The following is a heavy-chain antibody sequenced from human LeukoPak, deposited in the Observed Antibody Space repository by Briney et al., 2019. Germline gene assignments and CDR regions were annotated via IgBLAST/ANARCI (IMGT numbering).Heavy chain of an antibody. CDR2: ITGGGSGI. J-gene: IGHJ4*02. CDR3: AKWGDYDVLTGYYVSDY. D-gene: IGHD3-9*01. Sequence: PGASLRLSCAASGFTFSNYAMSWVRQAPGKGLEWVSAITGGGSGIYYADSMKSRFTISRDNSKNTLYLQINSLRAEDTAVYYCAKWGDYDVLTGYYVSDYWGQGTLVT. V-gene: IGHV3-23*01. CDR1: GFTFSNYA.